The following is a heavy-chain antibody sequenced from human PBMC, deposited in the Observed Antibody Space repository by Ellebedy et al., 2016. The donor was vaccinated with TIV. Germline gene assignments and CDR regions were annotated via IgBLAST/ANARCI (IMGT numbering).Heavy chain of an antibody. V-gene: IGHV1-2*02. CDR1: GYRSDYY. CDR2: INPNFGGT. J-gene: IGHJ4*02. D-gene: IGHD1-26*01. CDR3: ASERSRVYFDS. Sequence: AASVKVSCKASGYRSDYYIHWVRQAPGQGLEWVGWINPNFGGTNYAQSFRGRVTMTSDTSINTVYMELTGLRSDDSALYFCASERSRVYFDSWGQGSLITVSS.